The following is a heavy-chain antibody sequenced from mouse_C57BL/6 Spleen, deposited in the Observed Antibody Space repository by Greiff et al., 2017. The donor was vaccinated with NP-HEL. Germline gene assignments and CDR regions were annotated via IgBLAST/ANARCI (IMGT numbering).Heavy chain of an antibody. CDR1: GYTFTNYW. D-gene: IGHD1-1*01. CDR2: IYPGGGYT. V-gene: IGHV1-63*01. CDR3: ARRITTVGGYFDV. J-gene: IGHJ1*03. Sequence: VQLQQSGAELVRPGTSVKMSCKASGYTFTNYWIGWAKQRPGHGLEWIGDIYPGGGYTNYNEKFKGKATLTADKSSSTAYMQFSSLTSEDSAIYYCARRITTVGGYFDVWGTGTTVTVSS.